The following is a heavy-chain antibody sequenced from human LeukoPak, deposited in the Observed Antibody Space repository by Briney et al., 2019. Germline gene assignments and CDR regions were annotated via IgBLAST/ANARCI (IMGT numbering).Heavy chain of an antibody. V-gene: IGHV3-48*01. CDR3: AKSYDFQPYYYYYMDV. CDR2: ISSSSSTI. CDR1: GFIFSSYS. J-gene: IGHJ6*03. Sequence: GGSLRLSCAASGFIFSSYSMNWVRQAPGKGLEWVSYISSSSSTIYYADSVKGRFTISRDNAKNSLYLQMNSLRADDTAVYYCAKSYDFQPYYYYYMDVWGKGTTVTVSS. D-gene: IGHD3-3*01.